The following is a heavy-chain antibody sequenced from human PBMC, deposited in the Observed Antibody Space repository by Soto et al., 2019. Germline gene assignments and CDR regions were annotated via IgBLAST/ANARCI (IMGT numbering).Heavy chain of an antibody. CDR1: GYSFRSYW. CDR3: ARRLARGMMRHYYGMDV. Sequence: SLKISCQGSGYSFRSYWISWVRQVPGKGLEWMGTIEPSDSSSKYSPSFQGHITISLDKSMTTAYLEWSSLEASDTAMYYCARRLARGMMRHYYGMDVWGQGTTVTVSS. CDR2: IEPSDSSS. V-gene: IGHV5-10-1*01. J-gene: IGHJ6*02. D-gene: IGHD3-16*01.